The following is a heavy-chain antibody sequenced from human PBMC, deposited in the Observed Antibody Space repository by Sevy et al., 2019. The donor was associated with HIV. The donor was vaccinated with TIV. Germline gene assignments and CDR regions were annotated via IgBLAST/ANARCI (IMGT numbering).Heavy chain of an antibody. Sequence: GGSLRLSCAASGFTFSSYAMSWVRQAPGKGLEWVSAISGSGGSTYYANPVKGRFTISRDNSKNTLYLQMNSLRAEDTAVYYCAKDSQIAYCGGDCSLYWYFDLWGRGTLVTVSS. D-gene: IGHD2-21*02. CDR1: GFTFSSYA. V-gene: IGHV3-23*01. CDR3: AKDSQIAYCGGDCSLYWYFDL. CDR2: ISGSGGST. J-gene: IGHJ2*01.